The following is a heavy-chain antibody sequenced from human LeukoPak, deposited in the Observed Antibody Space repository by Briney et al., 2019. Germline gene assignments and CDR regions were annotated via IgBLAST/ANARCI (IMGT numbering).Heavy chain of an antibody. Sequence: ASVKVSCKAFGHTFTGYFMHWVRQAPGQGLEWMGRINPNTGGTKYTQNLQGRVTMTRDTSISTAYMELSSLRSEDTAVYYCARDPDLEGGGSYAFDIWGQGTMVTVSS. CDR3: ARDPDLEGGGSYAFDI. D-gene: IGHD3-16*01. V-gene: IGHV1-2*06. CDR2: INPNTGGT. CDR1: GHTFTGYF. J-gene: IGHJ3*02.